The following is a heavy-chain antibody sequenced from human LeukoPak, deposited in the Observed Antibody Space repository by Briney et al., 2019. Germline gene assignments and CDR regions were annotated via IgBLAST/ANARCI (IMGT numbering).Heavy chain of an antibody. Sequence: KPSETLSLTCTVSGGSISSYYWSWIRQPPGKGVEWIGYIYYSGSTNYNPSLKSRVTISVDTSKNQFSLKLSSVTAADTAVYYCARRSYYDSSGPKERAYYFDYWGQGTLVTVSS. CDR1: GGSISSYY. CDR3: ARRSYYDSSGPKERAYYFDY. D-gene: IGHD3-22*01. V-gene: IGHV4-59*08. J-gene: IGHJ4*02. CDR2: IYYSGST.